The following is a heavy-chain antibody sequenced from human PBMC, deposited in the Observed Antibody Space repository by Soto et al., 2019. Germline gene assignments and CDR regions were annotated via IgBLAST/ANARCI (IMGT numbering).Heavy chain of an antibody. CDR1: GFTFSTYS. CDR3: AKVDIVATIHFLGFDY. CDR2: IRYGGSHK. J-gene: IGHJ4*02. V-gene: IGHV3-30*02. D-gene: IGHD5-12*01. Sequence: HPGGSLRLSCAASGFTFSTYSMNWVRQAPGKGLEWVAYIRYGGSHKYYADSVKGRFTISRDNSKNTLYLQMNSLRAEDTAVYYCAKVDIVATIHFLGFDYWGQGTLVTVSS.